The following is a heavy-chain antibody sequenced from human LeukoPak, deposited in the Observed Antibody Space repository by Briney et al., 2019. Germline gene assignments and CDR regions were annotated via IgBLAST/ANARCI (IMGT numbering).Heavy chain of an antibody. CDR2: IYHSGST. CDR1: GHSISSGYY. J-gene: IGHJ4*02. Sequence: SETLSLTCAVSGHSISSGYYWGWIRQPPGKGLEWIGSIYHSGSTYYNPSLKSRVTISVDTSKNQFSLKLSSVTAADTAVYYCARNIAAPVVVDYWGQGTLVTVSS. D-gene: IGHD6-6*01. CDR3: ARNIAAPVVVDY. V-gene: IGHV4-38-2*01.